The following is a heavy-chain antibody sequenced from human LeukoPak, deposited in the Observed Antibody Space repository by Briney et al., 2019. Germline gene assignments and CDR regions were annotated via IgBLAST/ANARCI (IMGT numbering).Heavy chain of an antibody. V-gene: IGHV3-15*01. CDR1: GFTFSNAW. CDR2: IKSKTDGCTT. CDR3: TSTVDY. J-gene: IGHJ4*02. Sequence: GGSLRLSCAASGFTFSNAWMSWVRQAPGKGLEWVGRIKSKTDGCTTDYAAAVKGRFTISRDDSKNTLYLQMNSLKTEDTAVYYCTSTVDYWGQGTLVTVSS.